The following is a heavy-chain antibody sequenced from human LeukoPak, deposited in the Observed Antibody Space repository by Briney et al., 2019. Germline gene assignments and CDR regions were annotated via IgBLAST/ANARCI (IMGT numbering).Heavy chain of an antibody. D-gene: IGHD3-10*01. CDR1: GFTFSSYS. J-gene: IGHJ5*02. Sequence: GGSLRLSCAASGFTFSSYSMNWVRQAPGKGLEWVSSISSSSSYIYYADSVKGRFTISRDNAKNSLYLQMNSLRAEDTAVYYCARDLSGRITTVRGVTNWFDPWGQGTLVTVSS. CDR3: ARDLSGRITTVRGVTNWFDP. V-gene: IGHV3-21*01. CDR2: ISSSSSYI.